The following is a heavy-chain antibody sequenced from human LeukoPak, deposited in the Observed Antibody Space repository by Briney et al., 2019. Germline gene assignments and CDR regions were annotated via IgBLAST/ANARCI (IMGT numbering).Heavy chain of an antibody. J-gene: IGHJ4*02. CDR3: ARWSLGVVGYYFDY. Sequence: SETLSLTCTVSGGSISSGGYYWSWIRQHPGKGLEWIGYIYYSGSTYYNPSLKSRVTISVDTSKNQFSLKLSSVTAADTAVYYCARWSLGVVGYYFDYWGQGTLVTVSS. D-gene: IGHD2-15*01. CDR2: IYYSGST. V-gene: IGHV4-31*03. CDR1: GGSISSGGYY.